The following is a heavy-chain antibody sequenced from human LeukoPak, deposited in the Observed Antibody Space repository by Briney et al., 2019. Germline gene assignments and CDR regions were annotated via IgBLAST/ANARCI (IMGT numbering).Heavy chain of an antibody. J-gene: IGHJ6*02. V-gene: IGHV1-69*04. CDR3: ARGVPAAMHSYYYGMDV. CDR2: IIPILGIA. D-gene: IGHD2-2*01. Sequence: ASVKVSCKASGGTFSSYVISWVRQAPGQGLEWMGRIIPILGIANYAQKFQGRVTITADKSTSTAYMELSSLRSEDTAVYYCARGVPAAMHSYYYGMDVWGQGTTVTVSS. CDR1: GGTFSSYV.